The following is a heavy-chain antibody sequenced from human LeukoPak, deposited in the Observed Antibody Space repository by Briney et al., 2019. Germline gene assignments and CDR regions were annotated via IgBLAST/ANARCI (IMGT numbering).Heavy chain of an antibody. J-gene: IGHJ4*02. CDR3: ARDRTDTAMAYYFDY. CDR2: ISYDGSNK. D-gene: IGHD5-18*01. Sequence: GGSLRLSCAASGFTFSSYAMHWVRQAPGKGLEWVAVISYDGSNKYYADSVKGRFTISRDNSKNTLYLQMNSLRAEDTAVYYCARDRTDTAMAYYFDYWGQGTLVIVSS. CDR1: GFTFSSYA. V-gene: IGHV3-30*04.